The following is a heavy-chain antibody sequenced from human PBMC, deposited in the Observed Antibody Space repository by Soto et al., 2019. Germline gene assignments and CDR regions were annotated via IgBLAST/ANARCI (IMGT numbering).Heavy chain of an antibody. CDR1: GGTFSSYA. CDR3: ASNRDHYYGSGSYDGMDV. Sequence: SVKVSCKASGGTFSSYAISCVRQAPGQGLEWMGGIIPIFGTANYAQKFQGRVTITADESTSTAYMELSSLRSEDTAVYYCASNRDHYYGSGSYDGMDVWGQGTTVTVSS. D-gene: IGHD3-10*01. CDR2: IIPIFGTA. V-gene: IGHV1-69*13. J-gene: IGHJ6*02.